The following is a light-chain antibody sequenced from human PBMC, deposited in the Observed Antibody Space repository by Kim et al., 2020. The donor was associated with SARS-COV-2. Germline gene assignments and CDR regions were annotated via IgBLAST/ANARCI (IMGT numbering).Light chain of an antibody. CDR1: QSLVYSNGLTY. CDR2: LGS. J-gene: IGKJ1*01. Sequence: DIVMTQSPLSLPVTPGESASISCRSSQSLVYSNGLTYLDWYLQKPGQSPQVLIYLGSNRASGVPDRFIGSGSGTDFTLKISRVEAEDVGVYYCMQAVQPPWTFGQGTKVDIK. CDR3: MQAVQPPWT. V-gene: IGKV2-28*01.